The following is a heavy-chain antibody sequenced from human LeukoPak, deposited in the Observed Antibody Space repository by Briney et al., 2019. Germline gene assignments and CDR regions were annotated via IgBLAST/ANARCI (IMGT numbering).Heavy chain of an antibody. CDR3: ARDFPNYYDSSGYYFDY. Sequence: RASVKVSCKASGYTFTSYAMNWVRQAPGQGLEWMGWINTNTGNPTYAQGFTGRFVFSLDTSVSTAYLQISSLKAEDTAVYYCARDFPNYYDSSGYYFDYWGQGTLVTVSS. D-gene: IGHD3-22*01. J-gene: IGHJ4*02. CDR2: INTNTGNP. V-gene: IGHV7-4-1*02. CDR1: GYTFTSYA.